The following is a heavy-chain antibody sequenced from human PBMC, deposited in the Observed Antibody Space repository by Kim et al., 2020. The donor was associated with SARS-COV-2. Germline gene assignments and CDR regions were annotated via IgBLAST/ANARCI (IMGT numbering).Heavy chain of an antibody. V-gene: IGHV1-8*01. J-gene: IGHJ4*02. CDR3: ATRYGSGSYSHFDY. CDR2: IKANSGNT. D-gene: IGHD3-10*01. CDR1: GYTFTSYD. Sequence: ASVKVSCKASGYTFTSYDINWVRQATGQGLEWMGWIKANSGNTGYAQKFQGRVTMTRNTSISTAYMELSSLRSEDTAVYYCATRYGSGSYSHFDYWGQGTLVTVSS.